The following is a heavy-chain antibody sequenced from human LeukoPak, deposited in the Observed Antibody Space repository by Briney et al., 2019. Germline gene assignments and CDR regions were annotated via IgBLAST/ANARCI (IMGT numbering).Heavy chain of an antibody. D-gene: IGHD6-13*01. J-gene: IGHJ4*02. CDR2: INPNSGGT. CDR1: GYTFTTYG. Sequence: GASVTVSFTASGYTFTTYGISWVRQAHGQGLGWMGWINPNSGGTNYAQKFQGRGTMTRDTSISTAYMELSRLRSDDTAVCYCARESRIAAAGGGYYFDYWGQGTLVTVSS. V-gene: IGHV1-2*02. CDR3: ARESRIAAAGGGYYFDY.